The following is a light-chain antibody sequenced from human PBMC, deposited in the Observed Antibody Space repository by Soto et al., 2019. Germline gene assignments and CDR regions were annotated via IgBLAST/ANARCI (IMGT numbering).Light chain of an antibody. V-gene: IGKV3D-20*02. J-gene: IGKJ2*01. Sequence: EIVLTQSPGTLSLSPGERATLSCRASQSVSSSYLAWHQQKPGQAPRLLIYGASSRATGIPDRFSGSGSGTDFTLTISSLEPEDFAVYYCQQRSNWPPMYTFGQGTKLEIK. CDR1: QSVSSSY. CDR3: QQRSNWPPMYT. CDR2: GAS.